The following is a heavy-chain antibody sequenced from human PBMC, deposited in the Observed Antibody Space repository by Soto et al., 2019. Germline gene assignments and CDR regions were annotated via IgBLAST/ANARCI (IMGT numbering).Heavy chain of an antibody. J-gene: IGHJ5*02. CDR3: AREYYDSSGFPWFDP. CDR1: GFTFSSYA. Sequence: GGSLRLSCAASGFTFSSYAMHWVRQAPGKGLEWVAVISYDGSNKYYADSVKGRFTISRDNSKNTLYLQMNSLRAEDTAVYYCAREYYDSSGFPWFDPWGQGTLVTAPQ. D-gene: IGHD3-22*01. V-gene: IGHV3-30-3*01. CDR2: ISYDGSNK.